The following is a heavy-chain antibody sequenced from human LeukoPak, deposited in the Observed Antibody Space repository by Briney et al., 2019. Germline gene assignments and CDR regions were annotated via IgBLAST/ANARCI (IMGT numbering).Heavy chain of an antibody. J-gene: IGHJ4*02. V-gene: IGHV1-2*06. CDR2: INPNSGGT. Sequence: ASVKVSCKASGYTFTGYYMHWVRQAPGQGLEWRGRINPNSGGTNYAQKFQGRVTMTRDTSISTAYMELSRLRSDDTAVYYCARAYCGGDCYNAPAPYWGQGTLVTVSS. D-gene: IGHD2-21*02. CDR3: ARAYCGGDCYNAPAPY. CDR1: GYTFTGYY.